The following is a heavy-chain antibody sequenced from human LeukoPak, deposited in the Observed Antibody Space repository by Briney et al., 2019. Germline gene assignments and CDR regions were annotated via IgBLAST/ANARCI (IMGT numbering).Heavy chain of an antibody. CDR3: ARDRGAAAGTDFDY. J-gene: IGHJ4*02. V-gene: IGHV1-2*02. D-gene: IGHD6-13*01. CDR1: GYSFTGYY. Sequence: GASVRVSCKASGYSFTGYYVHWVRQAPGQGLEWMGWLNPNSGGTNYAQKFQGRVTMARDTSISTAYMELKRLRSDDTAVYYCARDRGAAAGTDFDYWGQGTLVTVSS. CDR2: LNPNSGGT.